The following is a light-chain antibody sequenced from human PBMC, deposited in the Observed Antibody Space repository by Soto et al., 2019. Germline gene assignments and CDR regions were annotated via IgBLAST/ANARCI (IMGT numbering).Light chain of an antibody. CDR3: QQYGSSPLFP. Sequence: EIVLTQSPGTLSLSPGERATLSCRASQRVISDYLAWYQQKPGQAPRLLIYGASNRAAGIPDRFSGSGSGIDFTLTISRLEPEDFAVYYCQQYGSSPLFPFGPGTTVDIK. CDR1: QRVISDY. CDR2: GAS. V-gene: IGKV3-20*01. J-gene: IGKJ3*01.